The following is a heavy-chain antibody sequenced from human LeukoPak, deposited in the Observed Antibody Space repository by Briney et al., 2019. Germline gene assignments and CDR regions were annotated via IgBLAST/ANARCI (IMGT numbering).Heavy chain of an antibody. CDR2: ISSSSSYI. Sequence: GGSLRLSCAASGFTFSSYSMNWVRQAPGKGLEWVSSISSSSSYIYYADSVKGRFTISRDNAKNSLYLQMNSLRAEDTAVYYCAKGSGYYGSGSYSARPNYFDYWGQGTLVTVSS. V-gene: IGHV3-21*04. CDR3: AKGSGYYGSGSYSARPNYFDY. J-gene: IGHJ4*02. D-gene: IGHD3-10*01. CDR1: GFTFSSYS.